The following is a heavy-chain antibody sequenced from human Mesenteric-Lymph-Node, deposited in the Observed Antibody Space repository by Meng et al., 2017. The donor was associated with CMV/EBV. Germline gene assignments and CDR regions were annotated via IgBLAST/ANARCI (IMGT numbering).Heavy chain of an antibody. Sequence: GESLKISCAASGFIFSDYYMNWIRQAPGKGLEWVAYISGNGMSIDYADSAKGRFTISRDNAKNSLFLHMNSLSVEDTAVYYCARDPYSIAVAGKGEFDDWGQGTLVTSPQ. V-gene: IGHV3-11*01. CDR1: GFIFSDYY. CDR2: ISGNGMSI. CDR3: ARDPYSIAVAGKGEFDD. J-gene: IGHJ4*02. D-gene: IGHD6-19*01.